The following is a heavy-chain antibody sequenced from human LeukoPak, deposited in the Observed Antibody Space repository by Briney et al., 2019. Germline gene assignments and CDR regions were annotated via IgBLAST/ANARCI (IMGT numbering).Heavy chain of an antibody. D-gene: IGHD6-13*01. CDR2: IFWDDDK. CDR3: AHKEAGSDAFDI. J-gene: IGHJ3*02. Sequence: SGPTLVNPTQTLTLTCTFSGFALSTSGVGVGWIRQPPGKALEWLALIFWDDDKRYRPSLKSRRTITKDPSKNQVVLTMTNMDPVDTATYYCAHKEAGSDAFDIWGQGTMVTVSS. V-gene: IGHV2-5*02. CDR1: GFALSTSGVG.